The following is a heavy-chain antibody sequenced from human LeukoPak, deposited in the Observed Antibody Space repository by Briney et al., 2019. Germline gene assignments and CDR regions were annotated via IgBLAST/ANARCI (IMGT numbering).Heavy chain of an antibody. CDR2: ISSSSSTI. D-gene: IGHD6-25*01. V-gene: IGHV3-48*01. J-gene: IGHJ4*02. Sequence: PGGSLRLSCAASGFTFSSYSMNWVRQAPGKGLEWVSYISSSSSTIYYADSVKARFTISRDNAKNSLYLQMNSLRAEDTAVYYCARGGSADYWGQGTLVTVSS. CDR1: GFTFSSYS. CDR3: ARGGSADY.